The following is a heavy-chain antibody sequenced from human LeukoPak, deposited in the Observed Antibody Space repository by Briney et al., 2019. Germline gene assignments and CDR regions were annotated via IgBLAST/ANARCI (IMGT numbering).Heavy chain of an antibody. CDR1: GFTFSSYE. D-gene: IGHD4-11*01. J-gene: IGHJ4*02. Sequence: GGSLRLSCAASGFTFSSYEMNWVRQAPGKGLEWVTYISSSGSTIYYADSVKGRFTISRDNAKNSLYLQMNSLRAEDTAVYFCARGLHLIDYWGQGTLVTVSS. CDR2: ISSSGSTI. V-gene: IGHV3-48*03. CDR3: ARGLHLIDY.